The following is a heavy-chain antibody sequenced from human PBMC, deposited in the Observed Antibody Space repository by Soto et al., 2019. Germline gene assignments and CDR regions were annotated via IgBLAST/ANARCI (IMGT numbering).Heavy chain of an antibody. CDR3: VKDPNWECGY. J-gene: IGHJ4*02. D-gene: IGHD1-1*01. Sequence: GGSLSLSCVASGFTFRNHDMNWVRQPPGKGLEYVGNINGPATSTSYADAVKGRFTISRDNSKDTPYLELNSLRVEDTAVYYCVKDPNWECGYWGQGTLVNGSS. V-gene: IGHV3-23*01. CDR2: INGPATST. CDR1: GFTFRNHD.